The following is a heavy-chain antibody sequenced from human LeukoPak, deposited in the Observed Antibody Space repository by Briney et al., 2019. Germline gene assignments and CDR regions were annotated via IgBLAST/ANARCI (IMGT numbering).Heavy chain of an antibody. V-gene: IGHV3-48*01. Sequence: PGGSLRLSCAASGFTFSTYSMNWVRQAPGKGLEWVSYVSSSSSTIYYADSVKGRFTISRDNAKNSLYLQMNSLRAEDTAVYYCARDSRYFPPRYYYYYMDVWGKGTTVTVSS. D-gene: IGHD1-14*01. CDR1: GFTFSTYS. CDR2: VSSSSSTI. CDR3: ARDSRYFPPRYYYYYMDV. J-gene: IGHJ6*03.